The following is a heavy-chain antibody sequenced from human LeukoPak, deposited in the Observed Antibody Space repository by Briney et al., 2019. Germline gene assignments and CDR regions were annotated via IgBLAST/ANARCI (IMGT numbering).Heavy chain of an antibody. CDR3: ARVVVAGGAIDAFDI. CDR1: GFTLSSYS. V-gene: IGHV3-21*01. D-gene: IGHD2-15*01. Sequence: GGSLRLSCAASGFTLSSYSMNWVRQAPGKGLEWGSSISSSSSYIYYADSVKGRFTISRDNAKNSLYLQMNSLRAEDTAVYYCARVVVAGGAIDAFDIWGQGTMVTVSS. CDR2: ISSSSSYI. J-gene: IGHJ3*02.